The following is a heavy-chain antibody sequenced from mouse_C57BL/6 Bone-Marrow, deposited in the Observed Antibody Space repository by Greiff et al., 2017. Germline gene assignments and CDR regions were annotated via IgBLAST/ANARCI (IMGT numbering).Heavy chain of an antibody. D-gene: IGHD4-1*01. CDR2: IWSGGST. CDR3: AKRGLVYAMDY. V-gene: IGHV2-5*01. Sequence: VLLVESGPGLVQPSQSLSITCTVSGFSLTSYGVHWVRQSPGQGLEWLGVIWSGGSTDYNAAFMSRQSITKDNSNSQVFFKMSSLQADDTAIYYCAKRGLVYAMDYWGQGTSVTVSS. J-gene: IGHJ4*01. CDR1: GFSLTSYG.